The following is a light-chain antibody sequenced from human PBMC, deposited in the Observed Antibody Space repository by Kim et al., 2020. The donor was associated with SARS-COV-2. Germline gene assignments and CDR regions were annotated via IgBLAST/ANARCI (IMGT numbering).Light chain of an antibody. V-gene: IGLV1-40*01. Sequence: RVIIFCSVEYSTNGADFDVYWYQQLPSRAPKLLIYGDSLRPSGVPDRFSASKSGTSASLAISGLRAEDEADYFCQSFDSSLSGALFGGGTKLTVL. CDR3: QSFDSSLSGAL. J-gene: IGLJ3*02. CDR2: GDS. CDR1: YSTNGADFD.